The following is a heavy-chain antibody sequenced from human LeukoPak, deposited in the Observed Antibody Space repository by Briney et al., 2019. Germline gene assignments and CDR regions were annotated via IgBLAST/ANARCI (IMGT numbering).Heavy chain of an antibody. CDR3: ARHVLRYFDWLLFRLHYYGMDV. CDR1: GYTFTSYA. CDR2: INTNTGNP. D-gene: IGHD3-9*01. J-gene: IGHJ6*02. Sequence: ASVTVSCKASGYTFTSYAMNWVRQAPGQGLEWMGWINTNTGNPTYAQGFTGRFVFSLDTSVSTAYLQISSLKAEDTAVYYCARHVLRYFDWLLFRLHYYGMDVWGQGTTVTVSS. V-gene: IGHV7-4-1*02.